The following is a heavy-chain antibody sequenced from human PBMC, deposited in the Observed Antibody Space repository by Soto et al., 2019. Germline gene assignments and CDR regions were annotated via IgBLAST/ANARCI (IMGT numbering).Heavy chain of an antibody. J-gene: IGHJ5*02. D-gene: IGHD2-15*01. CDR1: GGSISSGDYY. Sequence: PSETLSLTCTVSGGSISSGDYYWSWIRQPPGKGLEWIGYIYYSGSTYYNPSLKSRVTISVDTSKNQFSLKLSSVTAADTAVYYCARDARYCSGGSCLDPWGQGTLVTVSS. V-gene: IGHV4-30-4*02. CDR2: IYYSGST. CDR3: ARDARYCSGGSCLDP.